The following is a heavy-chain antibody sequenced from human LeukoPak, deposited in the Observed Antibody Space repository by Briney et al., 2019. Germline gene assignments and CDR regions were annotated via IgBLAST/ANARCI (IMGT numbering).Heavy chain of an antibody. CDR2: INAYNGNT. J-gene: IGHJ4*02. Sequence: GASVKVSCKASGYTFTSYGIRWVRQAPGQGLEWMGWINAYNGNTNYAQKLQGRVTMSTDTSTSTAYMELRRLRSDNTAVYYCVRAPQHYYGSGSYYRVGLDYWGQGTLVTVSS. V-gene: IGHV1-18*01. D-gene: IGHD3-10*01. CDR3: VRAPQHYYGSGSYYRVGLDY. CDR1: GYTFTSYG.